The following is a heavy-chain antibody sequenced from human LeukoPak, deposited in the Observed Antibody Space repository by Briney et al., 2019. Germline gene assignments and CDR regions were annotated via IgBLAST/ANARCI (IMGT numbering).Heavy chain of an antibody. V-gene: IGHV3-43D*03. CDR1: GFTFDDYA. J-gene: IGHJ3*02. CDR2: ISWDGGST. Sequence: GSLRLSCAASGFTFDDYAMHWVRQAPGKGLEWVSLISWDGGSTYYADSVKGRFTISRDNSKNSLYLQMYSLRAEDTALYYCAKKGITGTTGGAFDIWGQGTMVTVSS. CDR3: AKKGITGTTGGAFDI. D-gene: IGHD1-20*01.